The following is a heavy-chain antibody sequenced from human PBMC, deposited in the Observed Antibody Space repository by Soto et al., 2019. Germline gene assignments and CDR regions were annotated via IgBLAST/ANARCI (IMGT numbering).Heavy chain of an antibody. Sequence: GESLKISCKGSGYSFTSYWIGWVRQMPGKGLEWMGIIYPGDSDTRYSPSFQGQVTISADKSISTAYLQWSSLKASDTAMYYCARRTWSGYPHDAFDIWGQGTMVTVSS. J-gene: IGHJ3*02. CDR2: IYPGDSDT. CDR1: GYSFTSYW. V-gene: IGHV5-51*01. D-gene: IGHD3-3*01. CDR3: ARRTWSGYPHDAFDI.